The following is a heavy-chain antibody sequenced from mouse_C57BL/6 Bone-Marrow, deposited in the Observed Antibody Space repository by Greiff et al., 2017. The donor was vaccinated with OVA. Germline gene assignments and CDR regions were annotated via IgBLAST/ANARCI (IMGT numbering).Heavy chain of an antibody. CDR1: GYTFTSYW. J-gene: IGHJ2*01. V-gene: IGHV1-64*01. Sequence: QVQLKQPGAELVKPGASVKLSCKASGYTFTSYWMHWVKQRPGQGLEWIGMIHPNSGSTTYNEKFQSKATLTVDKSSSTAYMHLSSLTAEDSAVYSCARWRFTTVLATDYWGQGTTLTVSS. CDR3: ARWRFTTVLATDY. D-gene: IGHD1-1*01. CDR2: IHPNSGST.